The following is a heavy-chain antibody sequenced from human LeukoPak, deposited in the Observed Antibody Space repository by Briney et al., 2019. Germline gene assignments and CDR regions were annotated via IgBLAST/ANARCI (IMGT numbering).Heavy chain of an antibody. Sequence: SETLSLTCTVTGGSISSGGYYWSWIRQHPGKGLEWIGYIYYSGSTYYNPSLKSRVTISVDTSKNQFSLKLSSVTAADTAVYYCARERGFLNAFDIWGQGTMVTVSS. J-gene: IGHJ3*02. CDR1: GGSISSGGYY. CDR2: IYYSGST. D-gene: IGHD3-10*01. V-gene: IGHV4-31*03. CDR3: ARERGFLNAFDI.